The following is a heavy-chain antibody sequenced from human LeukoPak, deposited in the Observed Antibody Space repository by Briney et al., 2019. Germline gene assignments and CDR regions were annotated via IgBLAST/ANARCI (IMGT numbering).Heavy chain of an antibody. J-gene: IGHJ4*02. D-gene: IGHD2-2*03. CDR1: GFIFSSYA. CDR3: AKQHRGYCSSTSCPATFDH. CDR2: MSYDGSNK. Sequence: GGSLRLSCAASGFIFSSYAIHWVRQAPGKGLEWVAGMSYDGSNKHFADSVKGRFTVFRDNSKNTVYLQMDTLRLEDTAVYYCAKQHRGYCSSTSCPATFDHWGRGTLVTISS. V-gene: IGHV3-30*18.